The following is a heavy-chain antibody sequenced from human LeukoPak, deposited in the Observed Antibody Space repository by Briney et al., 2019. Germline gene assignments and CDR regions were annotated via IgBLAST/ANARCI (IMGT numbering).Heavy chain of an antibody. CDR2: IYYSGST. CDR3: AIQGYNSYFDY. V-gene: IGHV4-59*01. Sequence: PSETLSLTCTVSGGSISSYYWSWIRQPPGKGLEWIGYIYYSGSTNYNPSLKSRVTISVDTSKNQFSLKLSSVTAADTAVYCCAIQGYNSYFDYWGQGTLVTVSS. CDR1: GGSISSYY. J-gene: IGHJ4*02. D-gene: IGHD5-24*01.